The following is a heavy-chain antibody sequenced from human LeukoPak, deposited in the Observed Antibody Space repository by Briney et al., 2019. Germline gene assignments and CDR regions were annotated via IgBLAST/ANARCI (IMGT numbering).Heavy chain of an antibody. CDR1: GFTFSSYA. V-gene: IGHV3-64D*06. D-gene: IGHD5-12*01. Sequence: GGSLRLSCSASGFTFSSYAMHWVRQAPGKGLEYVSAISSNGGSTYYADSVKGRFTISRDNSKNTLYLRMSSLRAEDTAVYYCVKDVSRYSGYDSTFDYWGQGTLVTVSS. CDR2: ISSNGGST. CDR3: VKDVSRYSGYDSTFDY. J-gene: IGHJ4*02.